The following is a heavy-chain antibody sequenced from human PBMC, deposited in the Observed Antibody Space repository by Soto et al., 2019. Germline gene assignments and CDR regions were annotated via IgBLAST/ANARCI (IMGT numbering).Heavy chain of an antibody. Sequence: VQLVESGGGLIQPGGSLRLSCAASGFTVSSNHMTWVRQAPGRGPEWVSTIYYNGNTFYADSVRGRFTISRDNSKNMLSLKMNSLRAEDTALYYCATGGDTAKDGYWGQGTLVTVSS. D-gene: IGHD5-18*01. CDR3: ATGGDTAKDGY. CDR2: IYYNGNT. V-gene: IGHV3-53*01. CDR1: GFTVSSNH. J-gene: IGHJ4*02.